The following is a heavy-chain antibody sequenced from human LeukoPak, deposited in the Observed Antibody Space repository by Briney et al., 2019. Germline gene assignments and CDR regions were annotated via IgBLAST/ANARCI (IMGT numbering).Heavy chain of an antibody. D-gene: IGHD2-2*01. CDR1: GFTVSSNY. Sequence: GGSLRLSCAASGFTVSSNYMSWVRQAPGKGLEWVSAISGSGGSTHYADSVKGRFTISRDNSKNMLYLQMSSLRAEDTALYYCAKDCSTTSCQRLFDYWGQGTLVTVSS. CDR3: AKDCSTTSCQRLFDY. J-gene: IGHJ4*02. V-gene: IGHV3-23*01. CDR2: ISGSGGST.